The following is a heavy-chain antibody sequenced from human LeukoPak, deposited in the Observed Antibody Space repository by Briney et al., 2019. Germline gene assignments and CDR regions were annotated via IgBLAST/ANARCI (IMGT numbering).Heavy chain of an antibody. V-gene: IGHV1-2*02. D-gene: IGHD6-13*01. CDR2: IRGDTGDT. Sequence: ASVTVSCKTSGYTLSDYYMHLVRQAPGQGLEWMGWIRGDTGDTDSPQKFQGRVAMTRDTSTNTAYMELSRLRYDDTAMYFCARVRGNSCDYWGQGTLVTVSS. J-gene: IGHJ4*02. CDR3: ARVRGNSCDY. CDR1: GYTLSDYY.